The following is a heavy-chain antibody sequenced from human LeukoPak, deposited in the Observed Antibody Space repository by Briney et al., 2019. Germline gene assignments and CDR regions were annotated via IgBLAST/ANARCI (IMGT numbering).Heavy chain of an antibody. CDR1: GGSISSGGYY. J-gene: IGHJ4*02. D-gene: IGHD4-17*01. CDR2: TYYSGST. V-gene: IGHV4-31*03. CDR3: ARGDGDYYFDY. Sequence: SETLSLTCTVSGGSISSGGYYWSWIRQHPGKGLEWIGYTYYSGSTCYNPSLKSRVTISVDTSKNQFSLKLSSVTAADTAVYYCARGDGDYYFDYWGQGTLVTVSS.